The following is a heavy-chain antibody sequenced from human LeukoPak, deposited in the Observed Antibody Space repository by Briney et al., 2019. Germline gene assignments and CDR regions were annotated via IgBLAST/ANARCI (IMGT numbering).Heavy chain of an antibody. CDR3: AKDSTVVRGIIYYGMDV. CDR2: ITGSGGSS. V-gene: IGHV3-23*01. J-gene: IGHJ6*02. CDR1: GFTFSSYA. Sequence: GSLRLSCEGSGFTFSSYAMSWVRQAPGKGLEWVSVITGSGGSSYYADSVKGRFTISRDNSKNTLYLQVNSLRAEDTAVYYCAKDSTVVRGIIYYGMDVWGQGTTVTVSS. D-gene: IGHD3-10*01.